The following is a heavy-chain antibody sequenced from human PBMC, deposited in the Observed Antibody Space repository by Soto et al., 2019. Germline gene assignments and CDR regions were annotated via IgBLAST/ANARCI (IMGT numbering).Heavy chain of an antibody. CDR1: GFTISSYA. D-gene: IGHD6-19*01. CDR2: ISGSGGST. Sequence: PGGSLRLSCAASGFTISSYAMSWVRQAPGKGLEWVSAISGSGGSTYYADSVKGRFTISRDNSKNTLYLQMNSLRAEDTAVYYCAKEDDSGYDFPGIAVAGTDYWGQGTLVTVS. V-gene: IGHV3-23*01. J-gene: IGHJ4*02. CDR3: AKEDDSGYDFPGIAVAGTDY.